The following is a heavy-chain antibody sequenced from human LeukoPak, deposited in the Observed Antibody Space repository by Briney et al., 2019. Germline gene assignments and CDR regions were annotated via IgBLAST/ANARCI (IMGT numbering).Heavy chain of an antibody. CDR1: GFTFSSYA. J-gene: IGHJ4*02. CDR3: AKVSGLYNSNWYFYFDY. V-gene: IGHV3-30*04. D-gene: IGHD6-13*01. Sequence: GRSLRLSCAASGFTFSSYAMHWVRQAPGKGLEWVAVISYDGSNKYYADSVKGRFTISRDNSKNTLYLQMNSLRAEDTAIYYCAKVSGLYNSNWYFYFDYWGQGTLVTVSS. CDR2: ISYDGSNK.